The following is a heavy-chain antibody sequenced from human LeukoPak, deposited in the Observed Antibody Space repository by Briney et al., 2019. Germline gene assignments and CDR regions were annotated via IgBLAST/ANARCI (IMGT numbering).Heavy chain of an antibody. D-gene: IGHD5-12*01. Sequence: GSLRLSCAASGFTFSSYGMSWVRQPPGKGLEWIGSIYYSGSTYYNPSLKSRVTISVDTSKNQFSLKLSSVTAADTAVYYCASWRIKNNVDIVAYNAFDIWGQGTMVTVSS. J-gene: IGHJ3*02. CDR2: IYYSGST. CDR3: ASWRIKNNVDIVAYNAFDI. V-gene: IGHV4-38-2*01. CDR1: GFTFSSYG.